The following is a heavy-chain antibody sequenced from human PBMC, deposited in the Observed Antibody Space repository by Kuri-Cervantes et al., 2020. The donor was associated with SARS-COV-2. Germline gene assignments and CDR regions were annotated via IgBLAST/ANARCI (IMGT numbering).Heavy chain of an antibody. CDR3: ARERVPTIFGVVIVRYGMDV. D-gene: IGHD3-3*01. J-gene: IGHJ6*02. Sequence: GGSLRLSCEASGFMFSSYAMSWVRQTPEKGLEWISTVNGAGGSTYYADSVVGRFTISRDNSENTLFLQMTGLRAEDTAVYYCARERVPTIFGVVIVRYGMDVWGQGTTVTVSS. CDR2: VNGAGGST. V-gene: IGHV3-23*01. CDR1: GFMFSSYA.